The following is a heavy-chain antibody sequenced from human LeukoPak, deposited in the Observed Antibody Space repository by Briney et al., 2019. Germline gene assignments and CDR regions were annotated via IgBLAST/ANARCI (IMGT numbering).Heavy chain of an antibody. D-gene: IGHD3-16*01. CDR1: GFTLSSYW. V-gene: IGHV3-74*01. CDR2: IKSDGRT. CDR3: AKHYAL. Sequence: QPGGSLRLSCAASGFTLSSYWMHWVRQAPGKGLVWVSRIKSDGRTNYADSVKGRFTISRDNSKNTLFLQMSSLRSEYTAVYYCAKHYALWGQGTQVTVSA. J-gene: IGHJ4*02.